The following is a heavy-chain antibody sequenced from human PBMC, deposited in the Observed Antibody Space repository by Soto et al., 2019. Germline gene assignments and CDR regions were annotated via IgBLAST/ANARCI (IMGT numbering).Heavy chain of an antibody. CDR3: ARGAAAADIDY. V-gene: IGHV1-18*01. CDR1: GYTFTSYG. D-gene: IGHD6-13*01. CDR2: INAYNGNT. Sequence: ASVKVSCKASGYTFTSYGISWVRQAPGQGLEWMGWINAYNGNTNYAQKLQCRVNMTTETSMSTAYMELRSLRSDDTAVYYCARGAAAADIDYWGQGTLVTVSS. J-gene: IGHJ4*02.